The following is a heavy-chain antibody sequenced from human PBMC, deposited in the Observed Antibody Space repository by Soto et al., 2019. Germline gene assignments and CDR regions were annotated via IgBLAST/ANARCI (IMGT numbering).Heavy chain of an antibody. CDR2: MQPSSGRT. V-gene: IGHV1-8*01. CDR1: GYSFTSLD. D-gene: IGHD1-26*01. J-gene: IGHJ4*02. CDR3: ARGVTAGVDY. Sequence: QVQLVQSGAEVREPGASVKVSCKASGYSFTSLDINWVRQTTGQGLEWMGWMQPSSGRTGYAQKFQGRVTMTRDTSINTVYMELSSLISDDTAFYYCARGVTAGVDYWGQGTLVTVSS.